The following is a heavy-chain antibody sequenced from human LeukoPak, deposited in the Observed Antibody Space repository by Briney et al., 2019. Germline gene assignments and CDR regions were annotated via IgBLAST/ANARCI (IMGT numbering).Heavy chain of an antibody. Sequence: PGGSLRLSCAASGYTFSSYSINWVRQAPGKGLEWVSSISVRRNYIYYADSVRGRFRISRDDARDSLYLQMNSLRAEDTAVYYCVRLRRNSDTTGFYYYYDFWGQGTLVTVSS. D-gene: IGHD3-22*01. J-gene: IGHJ4*02. CDR2: ISVRRNYI. V-gene: IGHV3-21*01. CDR1: GYTFSSYS. CDR3: VRLRRNSDTTGFYYYYDF.